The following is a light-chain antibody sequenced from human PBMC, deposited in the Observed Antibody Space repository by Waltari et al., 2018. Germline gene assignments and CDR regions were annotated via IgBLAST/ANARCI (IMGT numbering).Light chain of an antibody. CDR2: VKN. CDR1: SLRTYY. CDR3: HSRDSSGDVL. J-gene: IGLJ2*01. V-gene: IGLV3-19*01. Sequence: SSELTQDPAVSVALGQTVRITCQGDSLRTYYVSWFHQKPGQAPALVIYVKNNLPSGIPDRFSASSSGSTASLTIIGAQAEDEADYYCHSRDSSGDVLIGGGTKLTVV.